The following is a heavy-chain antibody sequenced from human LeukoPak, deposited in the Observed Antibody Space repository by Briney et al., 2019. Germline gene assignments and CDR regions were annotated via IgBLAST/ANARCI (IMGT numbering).Heavy chain of an antibody. CDR2: ISGSGGST. CDR1: GFTFSSYA. CDR3: APVQWLVFQVDYFDY. D-gene: IGHD6-19*01. V-gene: IGHV3-23*01. Sequence: GSLRLSCAASGFTFSSYAVSWVRQAPGKGLEWVSAISGSGGSTYYADSVKGRFTISRDNSKNTLYLQMNSLRAEDTAVYYCAPVQWLVFQVDYFDYWGQGTLVTVSS. J-gene: IGHJ4*02.